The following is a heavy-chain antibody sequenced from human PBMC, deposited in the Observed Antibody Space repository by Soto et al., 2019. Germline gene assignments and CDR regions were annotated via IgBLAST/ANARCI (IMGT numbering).Heavy chain of an antibody. D-gene: IGHD3-22*01. CDR3: VRGGNPYHYATSGPGTFDK. CDR2: TSFSGYT. CDR1: GDSVSGGDSY. V-gene: IGHV4-30-4*01. J-gene: IGHJ4*02. Sequence: QVQLQESGPGLVKPSQTLSLTCTVSGDSVSGGDSYWSWIRQPPGKALEWIGYTSFSGYTSYTPSLKSRGTISVDMSKSQFSLRLTSVTAADMAIYYCVRGGNPYHYATSGPGTFDKWGQGTLVSVSS.